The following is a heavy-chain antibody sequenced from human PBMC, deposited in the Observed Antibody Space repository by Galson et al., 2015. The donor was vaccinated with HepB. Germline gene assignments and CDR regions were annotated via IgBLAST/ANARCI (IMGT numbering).Heavy chain of an antibody. D-gene: IGHD1-26*01. J-gene: IGHJ4*02. CDR1: GDSISRGSYY. V-gene: IGHV4-39*01. Sequence: SEILSLTCTVSGDSISRGSYYWGWIRQPPGKGLEWVGTIYYTGDTYYNPSLKSRVTMSLDTSKNQFSVKLSSVTATDTAVYYCASFVGASPGYYWGQGTLVTVSS. CDR2: IYYTGDT. CDR3: ASFVGASPGYY.